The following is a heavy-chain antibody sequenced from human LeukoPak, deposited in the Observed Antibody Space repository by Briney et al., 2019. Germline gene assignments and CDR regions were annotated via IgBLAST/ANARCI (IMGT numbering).Heavy chain of an antibody. V-gene: IGHV3-11*01. CDR3: ARKPGIPYEYYFDY. CDR1: GFTFTDYY. D-gene: IGHD1-14*01. J-gene: IGHJ4*02. CDR2: ISSGGKTI. Sequence: GGSLRLSCVASGFTFTDYYMTWMPQAPGKGREWVSYISSGGKTIKYRDSVKGRFTISRDNAKKSLDLQMNSLRAEDTAVYYCARKPGIPYEYYFDYLGQGILVTVSS.